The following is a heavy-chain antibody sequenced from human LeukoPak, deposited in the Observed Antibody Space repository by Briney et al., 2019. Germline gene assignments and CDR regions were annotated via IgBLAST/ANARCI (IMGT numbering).Heavy chain of an antibody. V-gene: IGHV4-39*07. J-gene: IGHJ6*03. Sequence: SETLSLTCTASGASLSSGSHYWAWIRQPAGKGLGWIGSKYRSGSTAYNPSRKIQVTISVDTSKNQFSLKLTSVTAADTAVYYYARVSSRYSSVLGIYYYYYMDVWGKGTTVTVSS. CDR3: ARVSSRYSSVLGIYYYYYMDV. CDR1: GASLSSGSHY. CDR2: KYRSGST. D-gene: IGHD6-19*01.